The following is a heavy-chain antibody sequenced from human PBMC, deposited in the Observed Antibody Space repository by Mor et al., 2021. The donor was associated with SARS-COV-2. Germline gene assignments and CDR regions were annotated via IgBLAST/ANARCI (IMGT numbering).Heavy chain of an antibody. CDR1: GFSFSDYA. Sequence: GFSFSDYAMHWVRQAPGKGLEWVAVISFDGSHKNYVDSVKGRFTVSRDNSKSTVYLQLNDLRVEDAAVYYCVRPGLDYGDY. J-gene: IGHJ4*03. CDR2: ISFDGSHK. D-gene: IGHD4-17*01. V-gene: IGHV3-30*04. CDR3: VRPGLDYGDY.